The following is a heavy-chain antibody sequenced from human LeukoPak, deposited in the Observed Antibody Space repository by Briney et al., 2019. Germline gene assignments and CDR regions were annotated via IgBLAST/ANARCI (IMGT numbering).Heavy chain of an antibody. J-gene: IGHJ5*02. Sequence: GGSLRLSCEASGFSFSSYGLHWVRQAPGKGLEWVAFIRYDGTNKYYADSVKGRFTISRDNSKNTLYLQMNSLRAEDTAVYYCAREGLFYYGSGSYYHWGQGTLVTVSS. V-gene: IGHV3-30*02. CDR1: GFSFSSYG. CDR3: AREGLFYYGSGSYYH. D-gene: IGHD3-10*01. CDR2: IRYDGTNK.